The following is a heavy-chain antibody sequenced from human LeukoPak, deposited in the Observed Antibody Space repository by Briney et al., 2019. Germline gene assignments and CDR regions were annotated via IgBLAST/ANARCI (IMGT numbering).Heavy chain of an antibody. CDR2: ISGSGGST. CDR3: ARDTSGWYNDAFDL. D-gene: IGHD6-19*01. J-gene: IGHJ3*01. CDR1: GFTFSSYA. V-gene: IGHV3-23*01. Sequence: GGSLRLSCAASGFTFSSYAMSWVRQAPGKGLEWVSAISGSGGSTYYADSVKGRFTISRDNGKNSLYLQMNSLRDEDTAVYYCARDTSGWYNDAFDLWGQGTRVIVSS.